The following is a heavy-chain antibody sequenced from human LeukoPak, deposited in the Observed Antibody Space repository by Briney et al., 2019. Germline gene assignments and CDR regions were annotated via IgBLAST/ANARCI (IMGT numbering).Heavy chain of an antibody. CDR3: ARHRRQGTAVAGNFDY. J-gene: IGHJ4*02. V-gene: IGHV4-39*01. Sequence: SETLSLTCTVPGGSISSSSYYWGWIRQPPGKGLEWIGSIYYSGSTYYNPSLKSRVTISVDTSKNQFSLRLSSVIAADTAVYYCARHRRQGTAVAGNFDYWGQGTLVTVSS. D-gene: IGHD6-19*01. CDR2: IYYSGST. CDR1: GGSISSSSYY.